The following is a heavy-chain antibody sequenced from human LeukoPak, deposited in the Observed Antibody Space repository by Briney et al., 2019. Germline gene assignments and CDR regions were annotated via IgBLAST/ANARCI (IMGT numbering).Heavy chain of an antibody. CDR3: ARGPIVPLSY. J-gene: IGHJ4*02. CDR1: GDSIRSSSYY. V-gene: IGHV4-39*07. D-gene: IGHD2-2*01. CDR2: IYYSGNT. Sequence: PSETLSLTCSVSGDSIRSSSYYWGWIRQPPGKGLEWIGSIYYSGNTYYNPSLKSRVTISVDTSKNQFSLKLSSVTAADTAVYYCARGPIVPLSYWGQGTLVTVSS.